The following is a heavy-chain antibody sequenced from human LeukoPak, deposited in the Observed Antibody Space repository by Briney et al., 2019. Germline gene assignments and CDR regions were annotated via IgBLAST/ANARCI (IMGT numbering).Heavy chain of an antibody. V-gene: IGHV3-49*04. CDR3: TRVWLQYFDY. D-gene: IGHD5-24*01. CDR2: IRSKVYGGTT. CDR1: GFTFSTSA. Sequence: GGSLRLSCAASGFTFSTSAMSWVRQAPGKGLEWVGFIRSKVYGGTTEYAASVEGRFTISRDDSKSIAYLQMNSLKTEDTAVYYCTRVWLQYFDYWGQGTLVTVSS. J-gene: IGHJ4*02.